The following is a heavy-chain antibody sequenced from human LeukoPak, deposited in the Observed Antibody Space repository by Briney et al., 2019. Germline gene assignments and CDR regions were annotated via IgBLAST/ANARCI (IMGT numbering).Heavy chain of an antibody. V-gene: IGHV4-59*08. D-gene: IGHD1/OR15-1a*01. CDR1: GGSISTYY. J-gene: IGHJ4*02. CDR2: ISYSGST. Sequence: PSETLSLTCTVSGGSISTYYWSWIRQPPGKGLEWIGYISYSGSTNYNPSLKSRVTIPLDTSKNQFALKLSSVTAADTAVYYCARSIIGTRSKFDYWGQGTLVTVSS. CDR3: ARSIIGTRSKFDY.